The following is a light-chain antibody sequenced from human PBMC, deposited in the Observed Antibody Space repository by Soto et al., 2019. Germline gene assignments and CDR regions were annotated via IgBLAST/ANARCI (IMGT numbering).Light chain of an antibody. CDR1: QSIGSY. Sequence: EIVLTQAPPTLSLSIGERATLSCRASQSIGSYLAWYQHKLGQPPRLLIYGASSRATGIPDRFSGSGAGTDFTLTSSRLEPEDFAVYYCQQYDRSLWTFGQGTKVDIK. J-gene: IGKJ1*01. V-gene: IGKV3-20*01. CDR3: QQYDRSLWT. CDR2: GAS.